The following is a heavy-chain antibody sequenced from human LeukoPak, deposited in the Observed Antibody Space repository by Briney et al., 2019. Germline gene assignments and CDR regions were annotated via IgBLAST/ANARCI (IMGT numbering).Heavy chain of an antibody. CDR2: IYYTGST. CDR1: GGSVSDYY. J-gene: IGHJ3*02. D-gene: IGHD3/OR15-3a*01. Sequence: SETLSLTCTVSGGSVSDYYWSWIRPSPGKGLEWIGYIYYTGSTSYNPSLRSRVTMSADTSKNQFSLKLSSVTAADTAVYYCARGGTMILGAFDIWGQGTMVTVSS. V-gene: IGHV4-59*02. CDR3: ARGGTMILGAFDI.